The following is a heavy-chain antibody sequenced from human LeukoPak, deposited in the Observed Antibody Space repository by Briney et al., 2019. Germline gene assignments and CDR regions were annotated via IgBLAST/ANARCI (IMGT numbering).Heavy chain of an antibody. V-gene: IGHV4-34*01. CDR1: GGSFSGYY. CDR3: ARGPRVAFDY. CDR2: INHSGST. D-gene: IGHD5-12*01. J-gene: IGHJ4*02. Sequence: SETLSLTCAVYGGSFSGYYWSWIRQPPGKGLEWIGEINHSGSTNYNPSLKSRVTISVDTSKNQFSLKLSSVTAADTAVYYCARGPRVAFDYWGQGTLVTVSS.